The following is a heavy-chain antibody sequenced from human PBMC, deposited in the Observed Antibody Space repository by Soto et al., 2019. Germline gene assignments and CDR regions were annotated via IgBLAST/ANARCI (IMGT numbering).Heavy chain of an antibody. CDR2: ISGSGGST. CDR1: GFTFSSYA. J-gene: IGHJ5*02. D-gene: IGHD1-26*01. CDR3: AKDVWDNWFDP. V-gene: IGHV3-23*01. Sequence: GGSMRLSCSASGFTFSSYAMSWVRQAPGKGLEWVSAISGSGGSTYYADSVEGRFTISRDNSKNTLYLQMNSLRAEDTAVYYCAKDVWDNWFDPWGQGTLVTVSS.